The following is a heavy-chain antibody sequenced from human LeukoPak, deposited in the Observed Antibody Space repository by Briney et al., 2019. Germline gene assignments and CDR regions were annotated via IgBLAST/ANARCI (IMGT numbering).Heavy chain of an antibody. D-gene: IGHD6-13*01. Sequence: GGSLRLSCAASGFTFSNAWMSWVRQALGKGLEWVGRIKSKTDGGTTDYAAPVKGRFTISRDDSKNTLYLQMNSLKTEDTAVYYCTTDVTGIAAADYWGQGTLVTVSS. CDR3: TTDVTGIAAADY. J-gene: IGHJ4*02. CDR1: GFTFSNAW. V-gene: IGHV3-15*01. CDR2: IKSKTDGGTT.